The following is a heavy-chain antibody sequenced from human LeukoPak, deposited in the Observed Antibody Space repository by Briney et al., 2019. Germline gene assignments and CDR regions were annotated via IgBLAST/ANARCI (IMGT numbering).Heavy chain of an antibody. CDR2: IRYDGSNK. V-gene: IGHV3-30*02. CDR1: GFTFSSYG. D-gene: IGHD5-12*01. J-gene: IGHJ4*02. Sequence: PGGSLRLSCAAPGFTFSSYGMHWVRQAPGKGLEWVAFIRYDGSNKYYADSVKGRFTISRDNSKNTLYLQMNSLRAEDTAVNYCAKPLGYSGYVFDYWGQGTLVTVSS. CDR3: AKPLGYSGYVFDY.